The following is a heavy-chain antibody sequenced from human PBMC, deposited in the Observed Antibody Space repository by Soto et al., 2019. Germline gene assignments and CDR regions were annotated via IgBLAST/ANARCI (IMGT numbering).Heavy chain of an antibody. CDR2: INPNSGAT. V-gene: IGHV1-2*02. CDR3: ASGGGTILAPLP. CDR1: GYTFTGYF. J-gene: IGHJ5*02. Sequence: ASVKVSCKAFGYTFTGYFMHWVRQAPGQGLEWLGWINPNSGATKYEQKFQGRVTLTRDTSIKKAYMEMSMLRSDDTAVYYCASGGGTILAPLPWGQGTLVTVSS. D-gene: IGHD3-3*01.